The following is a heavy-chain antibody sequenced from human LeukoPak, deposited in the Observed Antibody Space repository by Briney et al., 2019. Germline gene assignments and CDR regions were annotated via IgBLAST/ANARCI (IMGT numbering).Heavy chain of an antibody. J-gene: IGHJ4*02. D-gene: IGHD3-9*01. CDR2: INWNGGST. CDR1: GFTFDDYG. CDR3: AHSAYYDILTGYGY. Sequence: GGSLRLSCAASGFTFDDYGMSWVRQAPGKGLEWVSGINWNGGSTGYEDSVKGRFTISRDNAKNSLYLQMNSLRAEDTATYYCAHSAYYDILTGYGYWGQGTLVTVST. V-gene: IGHV3-20*04.